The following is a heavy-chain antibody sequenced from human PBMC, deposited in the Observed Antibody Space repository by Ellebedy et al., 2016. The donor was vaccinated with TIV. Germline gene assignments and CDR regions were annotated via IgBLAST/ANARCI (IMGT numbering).Heavy chain of an antibody. CDR2: IYYSGST. CDR1: GGSISSYY. V-gene: IGHV4-59*01. D-gene: IGHD2-2*02. CDR3: AREARYCSSTSCYTGWFDP. Sequence: SETLSLXXTVSGGSISSYYWSWIRQPPGKGLEWIGYIYYSGSTNYNPSLKSRVTISVDTSKNQFSLKLSSVTAADTAVYYCAREARYCSSTSCYTGWFDPWGQGTLVTVSS. J-gene: IGHJ5*02.